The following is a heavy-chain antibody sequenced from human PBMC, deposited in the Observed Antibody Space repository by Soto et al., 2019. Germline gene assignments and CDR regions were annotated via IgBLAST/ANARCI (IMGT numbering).Heavy chain of an antibody. V-gene: IGHV1-18*01. CDR1: GYTFTYYA. CDR2: ISAYNGNT. Sequence: GASVKVSCKESGYTFTYYAVTWVRQAHGQGLEWMGWISAYNGNTKYAQNLQGRLTLTTDTSTNTAYMELRSLRSDDTAVYYCARVALDFDYWCQGTLVTVSS. CDR3: ARVALDFDY. D-gene: IGHD2-15*01. J-gene: IGHJ4*02.